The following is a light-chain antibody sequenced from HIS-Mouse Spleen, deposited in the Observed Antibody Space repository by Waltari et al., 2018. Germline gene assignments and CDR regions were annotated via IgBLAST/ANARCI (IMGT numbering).Light chain of an antibody. CDR3: CSYAGSSTFRV. V-gene: IGLV2-23*03. CDR1: SSDVGSYHL. CDR2: EGS. Sequence: QSALTQPASVSGSPGQSITISCTGTSSDVGSYHLVSWYPQHPGKAPKLMIYEGSKRPSGVSNRFSCSKSGNTASLTISGLQAEDEADYYCCSYAGSSTFRVFGGGTKLTVL. J-gene: IGLJ3*02.